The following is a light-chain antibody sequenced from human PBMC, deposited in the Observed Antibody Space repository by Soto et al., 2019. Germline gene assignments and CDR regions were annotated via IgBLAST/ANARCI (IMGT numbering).Light chain of an antibody. V-gene: IGLV2-14*01. CDR2: DVG. CDR3: NSYRTDSTYV. Sequence: QSVLTQPASVSGSPGQSITIACTGTSSDIGGYNFVSWYQQHPGKAPKLLIYDVGNRPSGVSNRFSGSKSGNTASLTISGLQAEDEAHYYCNSYRTDSTYVFGTGTKLTVL. J-gene: IGLJ1*01. CDR1: SSDIGGYNF.